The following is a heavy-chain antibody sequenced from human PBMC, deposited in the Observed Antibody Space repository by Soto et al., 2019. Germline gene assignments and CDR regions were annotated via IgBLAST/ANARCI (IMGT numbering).Heavy chain of an antibody. D-gene: IGHD4-17*01. Sequence: PSETLSLTCAVYGGSFSGYYWSWIRQPPGKGLEWIGEINHSGSTNYNPSLKSRVTISVDTSKNQFSLKLSSVTAADTAVYYCARGTTSDYWGQGTLVTVSS. J-gene: IGHJ4*02. CDR3: ARGTTSDY. CDR2: INHSGST. CDR1: GGSFSGYY. V-gene: IGHV4-34*01.